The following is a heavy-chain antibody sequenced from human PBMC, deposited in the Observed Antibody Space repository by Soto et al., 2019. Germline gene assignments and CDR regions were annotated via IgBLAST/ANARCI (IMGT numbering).Heavy chain of an antibody. V-gene: IGHV4-39*01. CDR1: GGSISSSSYY. J-gene: IGHJ6*02. Sequence: PSETLSLTCTVSGGSISSSSYYWGWIRQPPGKGLEWIGSIYYSGSTYYNPSLKSRVTISVDTSKNQFSLKLSSVTAAGTAVYYCASQQPPYYYYGLDVWGQGTTVTVSS. D-gene: IGHD6-13*01. CDR3: ASQQPPYYYYGLDV. CDR2: IYYSGST.